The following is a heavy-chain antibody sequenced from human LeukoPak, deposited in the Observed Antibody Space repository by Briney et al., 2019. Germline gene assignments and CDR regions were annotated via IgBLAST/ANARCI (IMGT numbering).Heavy chain of an antibody. D-gene: IGHD3-3*01. CDR2: IYYSGST. CDR1: GGSISSGDYY. Sequence: SETLSLTCTVSGGSISSGDYYWSWIRQPPGKGLEWIGYIYYSGSTNYNPSLKSRVTISVDTSKNQFSLKLSSVTAADTAVYYCARGGYDFWSGYRRNWFDPWGQGTLVTVSS. J-gene: IGHJ5*02. V-gene: IGHV4-30-4*01. CDR3: ARGGYDFWSGYRRNWFDP.